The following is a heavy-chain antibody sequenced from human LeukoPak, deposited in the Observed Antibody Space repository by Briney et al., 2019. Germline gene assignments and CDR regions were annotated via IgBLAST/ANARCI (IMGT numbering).Heavy chain of an antibody. CDR2: ISGSGSTT. CDR3: ARVAHLTGDPYDS. V-gene: IGHV3-11*01. D-gene: IGHD7-27*01. J-gene: IGHJ5*01. Sequence: PGGSLRLSCAASGFAFSDYYMSWIRQAPGKGLEWISYISGSGSTTYYADSVKGRFTVSRDNSKNSLYLQMNSLRAEDTAVYYCARVAHLTGDPYDSWGQGTLVTVSS. CDR1: GFAFSDYY.